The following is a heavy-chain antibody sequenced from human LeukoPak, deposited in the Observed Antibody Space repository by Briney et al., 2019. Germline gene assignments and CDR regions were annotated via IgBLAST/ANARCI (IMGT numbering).Heavy chain of an antibody. CDR3: ARLITAGPDY. Sequence: ASVKVSCKASGGTFSSYAISWVRQAPGQGLEWMGGIITILGIANYAQKFQGRVTITADKSTSTAYMELSSLRSEDTAVYYCARLITAGPDYWGQGTLVTVSS. CDR2: IITILGIA. CDR1: GGTFSSYA. J-gene: IGHJ4*02. D-gene: IGHD5-18*01. V-gene: IGHV1-69*10.